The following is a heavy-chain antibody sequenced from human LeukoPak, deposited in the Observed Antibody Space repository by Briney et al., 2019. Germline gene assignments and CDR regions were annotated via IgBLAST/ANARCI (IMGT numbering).Heavy chain of an antibody. CDR2: INHSGST. CDR3: ARDNLEVSFDY. Sequence: SETLSITCAVYGGSFSGYYWSWIRQPPGKGLEWIGEINHSGSTNYNPSLKSRVTISVDTSKNQFSLKLSSVTAADTAVYYCARDNLEVSFDYWGQGTLVTVSS. V-gene: IGHV4-34*01. D-gene: IGHD1-1*01. J-gene: IGHJ4*02. CDR1: GGSFSGYY.